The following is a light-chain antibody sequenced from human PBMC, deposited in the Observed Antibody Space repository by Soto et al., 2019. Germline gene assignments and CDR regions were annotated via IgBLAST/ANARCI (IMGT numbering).Light chain of an antibody. V-gene: IGLV1-44*01. CDR3: AAWDDSLNGVV. CDR1: SSNIGSNT. J-gene: IGLJ2*01. CDR2: SNN. Sequence: QAVVTQPPSASGTPGQRVTISCSGSSSNIGSNTVNWYQQLPGTDPKLLIYSNNQRPSGVPDRFSGSKSGTSASLAISGLQSEDEADYYCAAWDDSLNGVVFGGGTKLTVL.